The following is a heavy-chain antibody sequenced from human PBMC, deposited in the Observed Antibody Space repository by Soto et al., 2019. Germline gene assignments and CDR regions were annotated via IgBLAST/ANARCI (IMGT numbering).Heavy chain of an antibody. J-gene: IGHJ4*02. Sequence: QVQLVQSGAEVKKPGASVKVSCKASGYTFTSYGISWVRQAPGQGLEWMGWISANNGNTNYAQKSHGRVTMTTDTSTSTAYRELRSLRSDDTAVYYCARDGRYSGSYGGYYFDYWGQGTLVTVSS. CDR2: ISANNGNT. D-gene: IGHD1-26*01. CDR3: ARDGRYSGSYGGYYFDY. V-gene: IGHV1-18*01. CDR1: GYTFTSYG.